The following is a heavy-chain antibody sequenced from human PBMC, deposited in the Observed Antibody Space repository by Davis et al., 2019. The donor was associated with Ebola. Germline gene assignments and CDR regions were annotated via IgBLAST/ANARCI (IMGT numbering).Heavy chain of an antibody. CDR1: GFTFSSYS. CDR3: ARGLGYCSGGSCYYDYYYYGMDV. D-gene: IGHD2-15*01. Sequence: GESLKISCAASGFTFSSYSMNWVRQAPGKGLEWVSSISSSSSYIYYADSVKGRFTISRDNAKNSLYLQMNSLRAEDTAVYYCARGLGYCSGGSCYYDYYYYGMDVWDQGTTVTVSS. CDR2: ISSSSSYI. V-gene: IGHV3-21*04. J-gene: IGHJ6*02.